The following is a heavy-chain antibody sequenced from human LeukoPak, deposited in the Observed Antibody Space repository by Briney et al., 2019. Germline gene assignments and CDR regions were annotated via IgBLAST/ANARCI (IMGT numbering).Heavy chain of an antibody. CDR1: GGSISSSSYY. CDR2: IYYSGST. D-gene: IGHD3-9*01. Sequence: SETLSLTCTVSGGSISSSSYYWGWIRQPPGKGLEWIGSIYYSGSTYYNPSLKSRVTISVDTSKNQFSLKLSSVTAADTAVYYCARDMRVAVGAARYFDWLSNFDYWGQGTLVTVSS. V-gene: IGHV4-39*07. J-gene: IGHJ4*02. CDR3: ARDMRVAVGAARYFDWLSNFDY.